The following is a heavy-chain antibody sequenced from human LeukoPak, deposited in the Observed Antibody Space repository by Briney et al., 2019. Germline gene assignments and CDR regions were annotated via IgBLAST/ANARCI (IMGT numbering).Heavy chain of an antibody. J-gene: IGHJ4*02. CDR1: GGSISSYY. Sequence: SETLSLTCTVSGGSISSYYWSWIRQPPGKGLEWIGYIYYTGITNHNPSLKSRVTISVDTSKNQFSLKLNSVTAADTAVYYCARLYYGSGSYYNYWGQGTLVTVSS. D-gene: IGHD3-10*01. CDR3: ARLYYGSGSYYNY. V-gene: IGHV4-59*01. CDR2: IYYTGIT.